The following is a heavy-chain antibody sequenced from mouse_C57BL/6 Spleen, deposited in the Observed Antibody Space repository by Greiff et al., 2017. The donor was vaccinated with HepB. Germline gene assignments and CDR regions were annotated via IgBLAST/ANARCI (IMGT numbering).Heavy chain of an antibody. D-gene: IGHD2-3*01. J-gene: IGHJ4*01. CDR2: INPNNGGT. Sequence: VQLQQSGPELVKPGASVKIPCKASGYTFTDYNMDWVKQSHGKSLEWIGDINPNNGGTIYNQKFKGKATLTVDKSSSTAYMELRSLTSEDTAVYYCARWGDGYYEGYAMDYWGQGTSVTVSS. V-gene: IGHV1-18*01. CDR3: ARWGDGYYEGYAMDY. CDR1: GYTFTDYN.